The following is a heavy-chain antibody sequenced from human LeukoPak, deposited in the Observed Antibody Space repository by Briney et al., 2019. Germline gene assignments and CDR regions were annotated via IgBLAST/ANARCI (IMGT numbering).Heavy chain of an antibody. V-gene: IGHV1-18*01. D-gene: IGHD3-22*01. Sequence: ASVKVSCKASGYIFTGYGISWLSQAAGQRLEGMGWISAYNGNTNSAQKLQGRVTMTTDTSSSTAYKELRSLRSDDTAVYYCAMDKSLNCYDSSGYYYDYWGQGTLVTVSS. J-gene: IGHJ4*02. CDR3: AMDKSLNCYDSSGYYYDY. CDR2: ISAYNGNT. CDR1: GYIFTGYG.